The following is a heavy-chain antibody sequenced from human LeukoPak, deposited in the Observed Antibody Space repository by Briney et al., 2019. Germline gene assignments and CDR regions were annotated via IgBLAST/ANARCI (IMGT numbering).Heavy chain of an antibody. V-gene: IGHV1-69*13. CDR1: GGTFSSYA. Sequence: GASVKVSCKASGGTFSSYAISWVRQAPGQGLEWMGGIIPIFGTANYAQKFQGRVTITADESTSTAYTELSSLRSEDTAVYYCARGSGTNYYGSGSFDYWGQGTLVTVSS. J-gene: IGHJ4*02. CDR2: IIPIFGTA. CDR3: ARGSGTNYYGSGSFDY. D-gene: IGHD3-10*01.